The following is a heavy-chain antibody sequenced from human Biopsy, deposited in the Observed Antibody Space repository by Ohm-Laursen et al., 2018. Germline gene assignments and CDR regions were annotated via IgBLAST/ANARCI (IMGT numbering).Heavy chain of an antibody. V-gene: IGHV1-69*13. CDR2: IIPMFGTA. CDR3: ARGPHSGSHSCFDY. J-gene: IGHJ4*02. CDR1: GGTFINYA. Sequence: GASVKASCKASGGTFINYAISWVRQAPGQGLEWMGGIIPMFGTANYAQMFQGRVTISADESTSTSYMELSSITTEDTAIYYCARGPHSGSHSCFDYWGRGTLVTVSS. D-gene: IGHD1-26*01.